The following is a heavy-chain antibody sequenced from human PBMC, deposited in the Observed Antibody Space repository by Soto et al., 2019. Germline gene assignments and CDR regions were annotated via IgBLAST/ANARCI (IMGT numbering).Heavy chain of an antibody. CDR2: IYYSGST. CDR1: GGSISSYY. D-gene: IGHD3-10*01. J-gene: IGHJ4*02. CDR3: ALTYYYGSGSYYKDY. Sequence: SETLSLTCTVSGGSISSYYWSWIRQPPGKGLEWIGYIYYSGSTNYNPSLKSRVTISVDTSKNQFSLKLSFVTAADTAVYYCALTYYYGSGSYYKDYWGQGTLVTVSS. V-gene: IGHV4-59*12.